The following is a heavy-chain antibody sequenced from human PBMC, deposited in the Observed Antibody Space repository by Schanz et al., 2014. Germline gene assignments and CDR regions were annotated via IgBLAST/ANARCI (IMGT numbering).Heavy chain of an antibody. Sequence: QVQLVQSGAEVKKPGASVKVSCKTSGYTFTSYGISWVRQAPGQGLEWMGWISVYNHNKEYYQKFQGSVTMTTDTSRSTAYMPLTDLTSDDAAVYCGARDRRVFDRGDQYCFDSWGQGTLVTVSS. CDR3: ARDRRVFDRGDQYCFDS. CDR1: GYTFTSYG. CDR2: ISVYNHNK. V-gene: IGHV1-18*01. J-gene: IGHJ4*02. D-gene: IGHD3-16*02.